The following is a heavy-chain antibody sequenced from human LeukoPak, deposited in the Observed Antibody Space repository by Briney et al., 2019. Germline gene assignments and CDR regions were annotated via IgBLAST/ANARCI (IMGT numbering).Heavy chain of an antibody. D-gene: IGHD6-13*01. CDR1: GYSFTIYW. Sequence: PGESLKISCKVSGYSFTIYWIAWVRQMPGKGLEWMGIIYPGDPDTRYSPSFQGQVTISADKFISTAYLQWSSLKASDTAMYYCARLFRGAAAAIEYWGQGTLVTVSS. J-gene: IGHJ4*02. CDR2: IYPGDPDT. CDR3: ARLFRGAAAAIEY. V-gene: IGHV5-51*01.